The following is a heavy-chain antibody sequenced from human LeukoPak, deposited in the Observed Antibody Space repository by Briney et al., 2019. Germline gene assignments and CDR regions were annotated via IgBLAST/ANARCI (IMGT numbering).Heavy chain of an antibody. CDR2: TYYRSKWYN. CDR1: GDSVSSNSAA. J-gene: IGHJ4*02. D-gene: IGHD1-26*01. Sequence: SQTLSLTCAISGDSVSSNSAAWNWIRQSPSRGLEWLGRTYYRSKWYNDYAVSVKSRITINPDTSKNQFSLQLNSVTPEDTAVYYCARDRGPLNDPTVGATNYFDYWGQGTLVTVSS. CDR3: ARDRGPLNDPTVGATNYFDY. V-gene: IGHV6-1*01.